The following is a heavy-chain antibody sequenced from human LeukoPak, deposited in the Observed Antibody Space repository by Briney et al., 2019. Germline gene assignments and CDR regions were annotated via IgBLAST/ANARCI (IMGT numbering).Heavy chain of an antibody. CDR1: GGSFSGYY. V-gene: IGHV4-34*01. CDR2: INHSGST. D-gene: IGHD3-3*01. CDR3: ARGRLISDFWSGYYELIARRDDAPDI. Sequence: PSETLSLTCAVYGGSFSGYYWSWIRQPPGKGLERIGEINHSGSTNYNPSLKSRVTISVDTSKNQFSLKLSSVTAADTAVYYCARGRLISDFWSGYYELIARRDDAPDIWGQGTMVTVSS. J-gene: IGHJ3*02.